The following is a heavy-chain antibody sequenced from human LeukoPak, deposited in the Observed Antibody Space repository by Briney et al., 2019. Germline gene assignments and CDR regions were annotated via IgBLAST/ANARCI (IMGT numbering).Heavy chain of an antibody. V-gene: IGHV3-23*01. J-gene: IGHJ5*02. CDR3: AKDFSSSWQFDP. D-gene: IGHD6-13*01. Sequence: GALRLSCAASGFTFSSNAMTWVRQAPGQGLEWVSSISETSSHTFYADSVKGRFTISRDNTKNTLFLQMNSLRVEDTAMYYCAKDFSSSWQFDPWGQETLVTVSS. CDR2: ISETSSHT. CDR1: GFTFSSNA.